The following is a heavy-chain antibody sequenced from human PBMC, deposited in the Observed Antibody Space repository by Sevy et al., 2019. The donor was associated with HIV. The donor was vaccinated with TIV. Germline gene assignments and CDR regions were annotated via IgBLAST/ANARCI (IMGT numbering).Heavy chain of an antibody. D-gene: IGHD4-17*01. CDR3: ARDQIAMTTVTTPFEY. CDR2: ISSSSSTI. Sequence: GGSLRLSCAASGFTFSSYSMNWVRQAPGKGLEWVSYISSSSSTIYYADSVKGRFTISRDNAKNSLYLQMNSLRDEDTAVYYCARDQIAMTTVTTPFEYWGQGALVTVSS. V-gene: IGHV3-48*02. CDR1: GFTFSSYS. J-gene: IGHJ4*02.